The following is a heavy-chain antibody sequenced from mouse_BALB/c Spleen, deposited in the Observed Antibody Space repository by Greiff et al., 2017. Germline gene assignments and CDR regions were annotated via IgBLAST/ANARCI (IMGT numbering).Heavy chain of an antibody. CDR1: GFSLSRYS. V-gene: IGHV2-6-4*01. CDR3: ARNMQFVGSSPFAY. D-gene: IGHD1-1*01. CDR2: IWGGGST. J-gene: IGHJ3*01. Sequence: VKLVESGPGLVAPSQSLSITCTVSGFSLSRYSVHWVRQPPGKGLEWLGMIWGGGSTDYNSALKSRLSISKDNSKSQVFLKMNSLQTDDTAMYYCARNMQFVGSSPFAYWGQGTLVTVSA.